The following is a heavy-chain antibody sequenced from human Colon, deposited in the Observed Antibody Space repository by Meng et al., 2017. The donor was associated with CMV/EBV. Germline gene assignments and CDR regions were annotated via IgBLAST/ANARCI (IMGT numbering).Heavy chain of an antibody. Sequence: FTFGGYCFNWVRQAPGKGLECVAVISTDGRHTYYADSVKGRFTIARDSTKNTVDKQMNSLRLENTAIYYGARDNGYSSSGWGFSLDNWGPGTLVTVSS. V-gene: IGHV3-30*19. D-gene: IGHD6-13*01. J-gene: IGHJ4*02. CDR3: ARDNGYSSSGWGFSLDN. CDR1: FTFGGYC. CDR2: ISTDGRHT.